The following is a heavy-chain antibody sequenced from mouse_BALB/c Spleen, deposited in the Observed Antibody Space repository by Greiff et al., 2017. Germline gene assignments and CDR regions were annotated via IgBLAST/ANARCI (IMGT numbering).Heavy chain of an antibody. CDR3: ARLGWFDY. V-gene: IGHV5-12-2*01. CDR1: GFTFSSYT. Sequence: DVQLVESGGGLVQPGGSLKLSCAASGFTFSSYTMSWVRQTPEKRLEWVAYISNGGGSTYYPDTVKGRFTISRDNAKNTLYLQMSSLKSEDTAMYYCARLGWFDYWGQGTTLTVSS. J-gene: IGHJ2*01. D-gene: IGHD2-2*01. CDR2: ISNGGGST.